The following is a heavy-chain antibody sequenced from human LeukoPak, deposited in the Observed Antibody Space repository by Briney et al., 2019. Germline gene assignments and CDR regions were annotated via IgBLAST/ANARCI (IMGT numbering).Heavy chain of an antibody. CDR2: ISSSSSYI. V-gene: IGHV3-21*01. CDR3: ARDPLGGDAFDI. J-gene: IGHJ3*02. CDR1: GFTFSSYI. D-gene: IGHD3-16*01. Sequence: PGGSLRLSCAASGFTFSSYIMNWVRQAPGKGLEWVSSISSSSSYIYYADSVKCRFTISRDTAKNSLYLQMNSLRAEATAVYYFARDPLGGDAFDISGEGKTVTASS.